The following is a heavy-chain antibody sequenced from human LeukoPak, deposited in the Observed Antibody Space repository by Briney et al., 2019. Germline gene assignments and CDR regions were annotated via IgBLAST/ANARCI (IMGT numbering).Heavy chain of an antibody. V-gene: IGHV4-59*01. CDR3: TRENGAFSPFGY. Sequence: PSETLSLTCTVSGGSISTYYWSWIRLSPGKGLEWIGYVYYSGGTNYNPSLKSRATISVDTSNNQFSLKLTSVTAADTAVYYCTRENGAFSPFGYWGQGTLVTVPS. J-gene: IGHJ4*02. CDR1: GGSISTYY. CDR2: VYYSGGT. D-gene: IGHD2-8*01.